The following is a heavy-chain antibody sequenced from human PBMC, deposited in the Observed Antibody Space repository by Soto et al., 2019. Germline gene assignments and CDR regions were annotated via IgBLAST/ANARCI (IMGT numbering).Heavy chain of an antibody. CDR3: ASSAVHPGDFFYYHGMEL. J-gene: IGHJ6*02. D-gene: IGHD3-10*01. CDR1: GASIRSYY. V-gene: IGHV4-4*08. CDR2: VYTPDYT. Sequence: SGTLSLTCSVSGASIRSYYWHWVRQLPGKGLEWIGYVYTPDYTRYNSSLKSRVTISAHTSKSQFSLRLNSVTAADTAVYYCASSAVHPGDFFYYHGMELWGQGTAVSVSS.